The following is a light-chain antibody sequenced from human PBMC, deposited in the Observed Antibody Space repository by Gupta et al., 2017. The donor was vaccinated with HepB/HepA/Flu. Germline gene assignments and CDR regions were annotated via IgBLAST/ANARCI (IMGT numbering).Light chain of an antibody. Sequence: DIVMTQSPLSLPVTPGESASISCRSSQSLLQSNGNNYLDWFVQKPGQSPQLLIYLGSNRASGVPDRFSGSGSGTDFTLKINRVEAEDVGAYYCMENLQAPFTFGPGTKVDVK. CDR3: MENLQAPFT. CDR2: LGS. V-gene: IGKV2-28*01. CDR1: QSLLQSNGNNY. J-gene: IGKJ3*01.